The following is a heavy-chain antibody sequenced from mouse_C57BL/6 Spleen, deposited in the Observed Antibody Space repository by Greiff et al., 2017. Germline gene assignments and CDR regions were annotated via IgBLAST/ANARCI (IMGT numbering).Heavy chain of an antibody. J-gene: IGHJ2*01. V-gene: IGHV10-1*01. D-gene: IGHD2-3*01. CDR3: VRQGLDGFDY. Sequence: EVKLMESGGGLVQPKGSLKLSCAASGFSFNTYAMNWVRQAPGKGLEWVARIRSKSNNYATYYADSVKDRFTISRDDSESMLYLQMNKLKTEDTAMYYCVRQGLDGFDYWGQGTTLTVSS. CDR1: GFSFNTYA. CDR2: IRSKSNNYAT.